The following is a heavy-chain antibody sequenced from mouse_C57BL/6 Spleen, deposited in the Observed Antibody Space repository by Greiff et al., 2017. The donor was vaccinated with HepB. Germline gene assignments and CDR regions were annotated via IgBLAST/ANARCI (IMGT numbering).Heavy chain of an antibody. D-gene: IGHD2-2*01. Sequence: QVQLQQSGAELARPGASVKLSCKASGYTFTSYGISWVKQRTGQGLEWIGEIYPRSGNTYYNEKFKGKATLTADKSSSTAYMELRSLTSEDSAVYFGARPGGYDADWYVDVWGTGTTVTVSS. CDR2: IYPRSGNT. J-gene: IGHJ1*03. CDR3: ARPGGYDADWYVDV. V-gene: IGHV1-81*01. CDR1: GYTFTSYG.